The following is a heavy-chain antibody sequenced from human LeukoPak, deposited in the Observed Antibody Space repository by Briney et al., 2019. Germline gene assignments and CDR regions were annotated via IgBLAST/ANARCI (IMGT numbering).Heavy chain of an antibody. CDR2: IYISGST. Sequence: PSETLSLTCTVSGGSFSSGLYYWTWVRQPDGKGLEWIGRIYISGSTNYNPSLKSRVTISRDTSKNEFSLKLSSVTAADTAVYYCARGYSTPPNYYYMDVWGKGTTVTISS. D-gene: IGHD6-13*01. CDR1: GGSFSSGLYY. V-gene: IGHV4-61*02. CDR3: ARGYSTPPNYYYMDV. J-gene: IGHJ6*03.